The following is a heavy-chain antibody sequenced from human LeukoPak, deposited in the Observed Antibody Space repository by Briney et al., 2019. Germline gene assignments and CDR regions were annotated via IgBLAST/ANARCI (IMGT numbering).Heavy chain of an antibody. V-gene: IGHV1-69*13. D-gene: IGHD3-3*01. J-gene: IGHJ6*02. CDR1: GGTFSSYA. CDR2: IIPTFGTA. Sequence: SVKVSCKASGGTFSSYAISWVRQAPGQGLEWMGGIIPTFGTANYAQKFQGRVTITADESTSTAYMELSSLRSEDTAVYYCARDARVRLRFLEWLPSPYYYYGMDVWGQGTTVTVSS. CDR3: ARDARVRLRFLEWLPSPYYYYGMDV.